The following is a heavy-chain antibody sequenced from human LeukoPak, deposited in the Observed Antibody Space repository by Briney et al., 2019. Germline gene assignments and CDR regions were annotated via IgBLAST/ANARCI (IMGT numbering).Heavy chain of an antibody. CDR1: GFTFSYYT. J-gene: IGHJ4*02. CDR2: ISYDGSNK. Sequence: PGGSLRLSCAASGFTFSYYTMHWVRQAPGKGLEGVAVISYDGSNKYYADSVKGRFTISRDNSKNTLYLQMNSLRAEDTAVYYCARVLNYYDSSGYYFSYWGQGTLVTVSS. D-gene: IGHD3-22*01. CDR3: ARVLNYYDSSGYYFSY. V-gene: IGHV3-30-3*01.